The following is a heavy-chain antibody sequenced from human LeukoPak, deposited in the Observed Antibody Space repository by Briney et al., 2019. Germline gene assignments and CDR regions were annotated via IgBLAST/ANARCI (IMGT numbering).Heavy chain of an antibody. CDR1: GGSFSGYY. CDR2: INHSGST. CDR3: ARGRLRAAGTPGYFGY. D-gene: IGHD6-13*01. V-gene: IGHV4-34*01. Sequence: SETLSLTCAVYGGSFSGYYWSWIRQPPGKGLEWIGEINHSGSTNYNPSLKSRVTISVDTSKNQFSLKLSSVTAADTAVYYCARGRLRAAGTPGYFGYWGQGTLVTVSS. J-gene: IGHJ4*02.